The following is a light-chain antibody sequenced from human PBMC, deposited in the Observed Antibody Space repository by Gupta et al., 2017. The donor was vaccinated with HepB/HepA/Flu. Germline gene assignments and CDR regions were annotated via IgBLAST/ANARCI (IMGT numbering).Light chain of an antibody. J-gene: IGKJ1*01. CDR2: GAS. CDR1: QSVSSSY. V-gene: IGKV3-20*01. Sequence: DIELTQSPGTLSLSPGERATLSCRASQSVSSSYLAWYQQKPGQAPRLLIYGASSRATGIPDRCSGSGSGTDFTLTISRLEPEDCAVYYCQKYGSSPWTFGQGTKVEIK. CDR3: QKYGSSPWT.